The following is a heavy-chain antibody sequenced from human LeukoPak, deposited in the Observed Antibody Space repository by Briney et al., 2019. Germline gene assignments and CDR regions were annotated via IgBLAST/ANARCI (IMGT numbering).Heavy chain of an antibody. D-gene: IGHD2-2*01. CDR2: ISYDGSNK. CDR1: GFSFRSFW. J-gene: IGHJ6*03. CDR3: ARDPGDIVVVPAAIYYYYYMDV. V-gene: IGHV3-30*03. Sequence: GGSLRLSCAGSGFSFRSFWMSWVRQAPGKGLEWVAVISYDGSNKYYADSVKGRFTISRDNSKNTLYLQMNSLRAEDTAVYYCARDPGDIVVVPAAIYYYYYMDVWGKGTTVTVSS.